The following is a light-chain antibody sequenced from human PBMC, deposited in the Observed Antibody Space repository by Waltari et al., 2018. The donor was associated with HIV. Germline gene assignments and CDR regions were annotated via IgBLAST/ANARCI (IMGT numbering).Light chain of an antibody. V-gene: IGLV2-8*01. CDR1: SRDVGGYNY. J-gene: IGLJ1*01. CDR2: EVS. CDR3: SSYAASLFV. Sequence: QSALTQPPSASGSPGQSVTISCTGTSRDVGGYNYVSWYQQHPGKAPKLIMYEVSKRPSGVPDRFSGSKSGNTASLTVSGLQAEDEADYYCSSYAASLFVFGTGTKVTVL.